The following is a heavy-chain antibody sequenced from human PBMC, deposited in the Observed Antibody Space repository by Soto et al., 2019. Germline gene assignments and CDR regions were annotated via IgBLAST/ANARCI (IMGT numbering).Heavy chain of an antibody. V-gene: IGHV3-66*01. CDR3: AIFSGDYIQPREIDF. J-gene: IGHJ4*01. CDR2: IYSGGST. CDR1: GFTVRSNY. D-gene: IGHD1-1*01. Sequence: GGSLRLSCAASGFTVRSNYISWVRQAPGKGLEWVSGIYSGGSTYHADSVKGRFTISRDNSNNTLYLQMNSLRVDDTAVYYCAIFSGDYIQPREIDFRGRGTLVT.